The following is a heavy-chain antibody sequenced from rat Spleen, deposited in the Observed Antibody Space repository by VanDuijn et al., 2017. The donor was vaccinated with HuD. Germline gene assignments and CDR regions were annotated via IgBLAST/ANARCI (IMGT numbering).Heavy chain of an antibody. CDR3: ARHGDYGYPWFAY. J-gene: IGHJ3*01. Sequence: EVQLVESDGGLVQPGRSLKLSCAASGFTFSDYYMAWVRQAPTKGLEWVATISYDGSSTYYRDSVKGRFTISRDNAKSTLYLQMDSLRSEDTATYYCARHGDYGYPWFAYWGQGTLVTVSS. CDR1: GFTFSDYY. V-gene: IGHV5-29*01. D-gene: IGHD1-7*01. CDR2: ISYDGSST.